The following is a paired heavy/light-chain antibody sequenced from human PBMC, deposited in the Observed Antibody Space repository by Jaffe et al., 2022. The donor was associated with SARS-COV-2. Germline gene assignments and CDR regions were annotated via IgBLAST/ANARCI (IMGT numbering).Heavy chain of an antibody. Sequence: QLQLQESGPGLVKPSETLSLTCTVSGGSISSSSYYWGWIRQPPGKGPEWIGSIHYSGSTYYNPSLKSRVTISVDTSKNQFSLELSSVTAADTAVYYCATRPWAVAHTYRWFDPWGQGTLVTVSS. CDR1: GGSISSSSYY. V-gene: IGHV4-39*01. CDR3: ATRPWAVAHTYRWFDP. J-gene: IGHJ5*02. CDR2: IHYSGST. D-gene: IGHD6-19*01.
Light chain of an antibody. CDR1: QSVLYTSNNNNY. V-gene: IGKV4-1*01. J-gene: IGKJ1*01. Sequence: DIVMTQSPDSLAVSLGERATINCKSSQSVLYTSNNNNYLAWYQQKPGQPPKVLIYWASTRESGVPDRFSGSGSGTDFTLTIGSLQAEDVAVYYCQQYYSSPLTFGQGTKVEIK. CDR2: WAS. CDR3: QQYYSSPLT.